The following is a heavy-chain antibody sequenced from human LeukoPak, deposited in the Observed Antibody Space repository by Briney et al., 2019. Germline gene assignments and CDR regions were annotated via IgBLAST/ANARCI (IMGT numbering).Heavy chain of an antibody. CDR1: GYTFTTYW. V-gene: IGHV5-51*01. J-gene: IGHJ4*02. Sequence: GGSLKISCKGSGYTFTTYWIAWVRQMPGKGLEWMGIIYPGDSDTRYSPSFQGQVTISADKSISTVYLQWSSLKASDTAMYYCARQSRDGSKTRGYYFDYWGQGTLVTVSS. CDR3: ARQSRDGSKTRGYYFDY. CDR2: IYPGDSDT. D-gene: IGHD3-10*01.